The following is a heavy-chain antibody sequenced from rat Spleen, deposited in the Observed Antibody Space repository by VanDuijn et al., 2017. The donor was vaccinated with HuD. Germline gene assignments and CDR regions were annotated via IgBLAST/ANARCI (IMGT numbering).Heavy chain of an antibody. J-gene: IGHJ2*01. CDR3: TRAVDTYYGYKNLDY. V-gene: IGHV5-31*01. D-gene: IGHD1-9*01. CDR2: ITNTGGST. CDR1: GFTFSGYW. Sequence: EVQLVETGGGLVQPGRSLKLSCVASGFTFSGYWMTWIRQAPGKGLERVASITNTGGSTYYPDSVKGRFTISIDNAKSTLYQQMNSLRSEDTATYYCTRAVDTYYGYKNLDYWGQGVMVTVSS.